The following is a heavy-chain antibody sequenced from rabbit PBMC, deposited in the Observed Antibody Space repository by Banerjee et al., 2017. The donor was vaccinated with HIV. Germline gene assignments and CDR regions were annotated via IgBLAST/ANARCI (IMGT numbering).Heavy chain of an antibody. J-gene: IGHJ4*01. CDR2: IYVGSSGRT. Sequence: QSLEESGGDLVKPGASLTLTCTASGFDLSSYYYMCWVRQAPGKGLEWIACIYVGSSGRTWYASWVNGRCTISKTSSTTVTLQMTSLTAADTATYFCARNMGYGSSSGYYGLWGPGTLVTVS. CDR1: GFDLSSYYY. CDR3: ARNMGYGSSSGYYGL. D-gene: IGHD1-1*01. V-gene: IGHV1S40*01.